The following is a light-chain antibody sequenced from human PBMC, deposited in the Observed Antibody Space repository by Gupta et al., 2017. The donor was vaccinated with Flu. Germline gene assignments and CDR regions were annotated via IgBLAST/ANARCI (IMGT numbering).Light chain of an antibody. J-gene: IGLJ3*02. V-gene: IGLV2-14*01. Sequence: SITIPCPGASTDVGHHNYVSWYQQHPGTPPTFIIFEVSNRPAGMSDRFSASRAAKPAFLTLSGRQAEDEANSACAPYTTTAVRVFGGGTKGTVL. CDR2: EVS. CDR1: STDVGHHNY. CDR3: APYTTTAVRV.